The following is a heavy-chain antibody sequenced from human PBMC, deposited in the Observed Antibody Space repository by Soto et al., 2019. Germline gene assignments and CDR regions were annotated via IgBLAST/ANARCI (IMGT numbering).Heavy chain of an antibody. Sequence: PSETLSLTCTVSGGSISSGGYYWSWIRQHPGKGLEWIGYIYYSGSTYYNPSLKSRVTISVDTSKNQFSLKLSSVTAADTAVYYCARGIAAAGFWFDPWGQGTLVTVSS. J-gene: IGHJ5*02. CDR3: ARGIAAAGFWFDP. CDR2: IYYSGST. V-gene: IGHV4-31*03. D-gene: IGHD6-13*01. CDR1: GGSISSGGYY.